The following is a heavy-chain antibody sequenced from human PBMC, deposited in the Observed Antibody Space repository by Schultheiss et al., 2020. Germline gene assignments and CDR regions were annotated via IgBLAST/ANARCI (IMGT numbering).Heavy chain of an antibody. D-gene: IGHD6-19*01. J-gene: IGHJ5*02. V-gene: IGHV3-21*01. Sequence: GGSLRLSCAASGFTFSSYSMNWVRQAPGKGLEWVSSISSSSSYIYYADSVKGRFTISRDNAKNSLYLQMNSLRAEDTAVYYCARDSSSYSSGWSGDNWFDPWGQETLVTVSS. CDR2: ISSSSSYI. CDR1: GFTFSSYS. CDR3: ARDSSSYSSGWSGDNWFDP.